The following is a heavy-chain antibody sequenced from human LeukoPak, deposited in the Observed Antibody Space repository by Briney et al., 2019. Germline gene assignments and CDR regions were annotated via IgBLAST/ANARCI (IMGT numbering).Heavy chain of an antibody. V-gene: IGHV4-39*07. Sequence: SETLSLTCSVSGGSINSGNYYWGWIRQPPGKGLEWIGSISCSGNTYYNPSLKSRVTISVDTSKNHFSLKLSSVTAADTAVYYCARGYSYGPNDAFDIWGQGTMVTISS. CDR2: ISCSGNT. J-gene: IGHJ3*02. D-gene: IGHD5-18*01. CDR3: ARGYSYGPNDAFDI. CDR1: GGSINSGNYY.